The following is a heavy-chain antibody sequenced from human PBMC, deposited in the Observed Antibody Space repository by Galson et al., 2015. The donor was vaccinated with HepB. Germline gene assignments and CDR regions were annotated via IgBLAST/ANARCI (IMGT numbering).Heavy chain of an antibody. CDR1: GFTFDDYG. J-gene: IGHJ5*02. D-gene: IGHD3-10*01. CDR2: ISGSGGST. Sequence: SLRLSCAASGFTFDDYGMSWVRQAPGKGLEWVSAISGSGGSTYYADSVKGRFTISRDNSKNTLYLQMNSLRAEDTAVHYCAKDSGLVWFGEYNNWFDPWGQGTLVTVSS. V-gene: IGHV3-23*01. CDR3: AKDSGLVWFGEYNNWFDP.